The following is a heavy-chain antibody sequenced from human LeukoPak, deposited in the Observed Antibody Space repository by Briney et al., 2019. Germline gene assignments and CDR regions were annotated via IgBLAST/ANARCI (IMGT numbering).Heavy chain of an antibody. CDR3: VKDRSGRGYFDF. Sequence: GGSLRLSCAASGFTFDDYAMHWVRQAPGKGLEWVSGISWNSGSIGYADSVKGRFTISRDNAKNSLYLQMNSLSTEDTALYYCVKDRSGRGYFDFWGRGTLVTVSS. V-gene: IGHV3-9*01. CDR1: GFTFDDYA. CDR2: ISWNSGSI. J-gene: IGHJ4*02. D-gene: IGHD3-10*01.